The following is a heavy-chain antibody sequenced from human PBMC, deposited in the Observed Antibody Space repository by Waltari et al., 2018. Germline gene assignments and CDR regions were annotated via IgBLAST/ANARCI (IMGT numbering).Heavy chain of an antibody. CDR2: MNPNSGNT. J-gene: IGHJ4*02. CDR3: AKESAVTTVFDY. CDR1: GYTFTTHD. Sequence: QVQLVQSGAEVKKPGASGRNSCKTSGYTFTTHDINGVRQAAGQGPGWMGWMNPNSGNTGYAWKFQGRVTMTRDTSIRTAYLELRKLRFDDTAVYYCAKESAVTTVFDYWGQGTLVTVSS. V-gene: IGHV1-8*01. D-gene: IGHD4-17*01.